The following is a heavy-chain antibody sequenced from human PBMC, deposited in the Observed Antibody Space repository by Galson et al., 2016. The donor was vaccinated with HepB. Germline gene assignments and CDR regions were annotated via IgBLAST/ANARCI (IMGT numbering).Heavy chain of an antibody. CDR2: ITHSGSS. Sequence: SETLSLTCAVDGGSYSSHYRTWIRQPPGKGLEWIGEITHSGSSNYNPSLKSRVTISEDTSKNLFSLKLNSVTAADTAVYYCASLGYCSSSSCFPIPNWGQGTLVTVSS. CDR3: ASLGYCSSSSCFPIPN. D-gene: IGHD2-2*01. CDR1: GGSYSSHY. V-gene: IGHV4-34*01. J-gene: IGHJ4*02.